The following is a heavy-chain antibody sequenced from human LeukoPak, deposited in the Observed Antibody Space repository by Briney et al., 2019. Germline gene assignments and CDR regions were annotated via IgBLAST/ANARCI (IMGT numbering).Heavy chain of an antibody. J-gene: IGHJ4*02. CDR2: INHGGST. CDR3: ARKGYSYGR. D-gene: IGHD5-18*01. Sequence: SGTLSLTCAVYGGSFSGYYWSWIRQPPGKGLEWIGEINHGGSTNYNPSLKSRVTISVDTSKNQFSLKLSSVTAADTAVYYCARKGYSYGRWGQGTLVTVSS. CDR1: GGSFSGYY. V-gene: IGHV4-34*01.